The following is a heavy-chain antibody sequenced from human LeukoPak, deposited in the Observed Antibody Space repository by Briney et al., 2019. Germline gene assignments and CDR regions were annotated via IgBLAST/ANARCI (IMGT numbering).Heavy chain of an antibody. J-gene: IGHJ3*02. Sequence: GGSLRLSCVASGFTFSTHTMNWVRQAPGKGLEWVSSISSASTYIYSADSVRGRFTISRDNAKNSLYLQMNSLRAEDTAVYYCARGGRTFAFDIWGQGTMVTVSS. V-gene: IGHV3-21*01. CDR1: GFTFSTHT. CDR2: ISSASTYI. D-gene: IGHD2/OR15-2a*01. CDR3: ARGGRTFAFDI.